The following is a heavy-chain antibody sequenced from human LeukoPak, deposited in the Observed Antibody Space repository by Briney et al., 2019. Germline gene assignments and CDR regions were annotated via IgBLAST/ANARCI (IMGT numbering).Heavy chain of an antibody. CDR3: ARQALLQLDY. J-gene: IGHJ4*02. Sequence: PSETLSLTCTVSGGSISSYYWSWIRQPPGKGLEWIGYIYYSGSTNYNPSLKSRVTISVDTSKNQFSLKLSSVTAADTAVYYCARQALLQLDYCGQGTLVTVSS. CDR2: IYYSGST. V-gene: IGHV4-59*08. CDR1: GGSISSYY. D-gene: IGHD3-3*02.